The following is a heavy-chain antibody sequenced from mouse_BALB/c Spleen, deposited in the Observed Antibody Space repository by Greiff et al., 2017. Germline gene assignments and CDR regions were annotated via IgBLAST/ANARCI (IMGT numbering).Heavy chain of an antibody. Sequence: EVKVEESGPSLVKPSQTLSLTCSVTGDSITSGYWNWIRKFPGNKLEYMGYISYSGSTYYNPSLKSRISITRDTSKNQYYLQLNSVSTEDTATYYCARYYRYDRYFDYWGQGTTLTVSA. CDR2: ISYSGST. CDR1: GDSITSGY. J-gene: IGHJ2*01. V-gene: IGHV3-8*02. D-gene: IGHD2-14*01. CDR3: ARYYRYDRYFDY.